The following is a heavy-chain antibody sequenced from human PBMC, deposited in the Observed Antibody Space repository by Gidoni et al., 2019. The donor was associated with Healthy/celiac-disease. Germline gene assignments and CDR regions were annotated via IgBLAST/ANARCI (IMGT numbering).Heavy chain of an antibody. CDR3: ARGQAVAGTGPDY. J-gene: IGHJ4*02. V-gene: IGHV1-2*02. Sequence: QVQLVQSGAEVKKPGASVKVSCKASGYTFTGYYMHWVRQATGQGLEWMGWTNPNSGGTNYAQKFQGRVTMTRETSISTAYMELSRLRSDDTAVYYCARGQAVAGTGPDYWGQGTLVTVSS. D-gene: IGHD6-19*01. CDR2: TNPNSGGT. CDR1: GYTFTGYY.